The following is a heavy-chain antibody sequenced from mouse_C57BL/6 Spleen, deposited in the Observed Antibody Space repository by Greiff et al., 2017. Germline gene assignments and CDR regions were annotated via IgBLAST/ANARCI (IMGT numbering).Heavy chain of an antibody. CDR1: GYTFTDYY. CDR3: ARSGSNYRYFDY. J-gene: IGHJ2*01. V-gene: IGHV1-26*01. CDR2: INPNNGGT. D-gene: IGHD2-5*01. Sequence: EVQLQQSGPELVKPGASVKISCKASGYTFTDYYMNWVKQSHGKSLEWIGDINPNNGGTSYNQKFKGKATLTVDKSSSTAYMELRSLTSEDSAVYYCARSGSNYRYFDYWGQGTTLTVSS.